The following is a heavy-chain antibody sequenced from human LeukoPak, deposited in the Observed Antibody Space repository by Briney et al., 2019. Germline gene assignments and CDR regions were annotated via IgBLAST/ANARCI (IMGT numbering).Heavy chain of an antibody. Sequence: GGSLRLSCAASGFTFSSYSMNWVRQAPGKGLEWVSYISSSSSTIYYADSVKGRFTISRDNAKNSLYLQMNSLRDEDTAVYYCARDSGYDFWGGYYIDWYFDLWGRGTLVTVSS. CDR2: ISSSSSTI. J-gene: IGHJ2*01. V-gene: IGHV3-48*02. CDR1: GFTFSSYS. CDR3: ARDSGYDFWGGYYIDWYFDL. D-gene: IGHD3-3*01.